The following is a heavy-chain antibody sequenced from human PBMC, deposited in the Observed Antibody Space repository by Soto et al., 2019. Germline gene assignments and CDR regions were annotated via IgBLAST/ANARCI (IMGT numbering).Heavy chain of an antibody. CDR1: GYSFPNYW. V-gene: IGHV5-51*01. CDR3: ARQGGTGWKRYSGMDV. Sequence: GESLKISCKASGYSFPNYWIAWVRQMPGKGLEWMGIIYPDDSDTRYSPSFQGQVTNSADKSITTAYLQWSSLKASDTAIYFCARQGGTGWKRYSGMDVWGQGTTVTVSS. D-gene: IGHD6-19*01. CDR2: IYPDDSDT. J-gene: IGHJ6*02.